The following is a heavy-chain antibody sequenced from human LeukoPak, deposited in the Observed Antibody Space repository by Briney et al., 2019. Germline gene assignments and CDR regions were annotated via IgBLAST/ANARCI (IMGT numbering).Heavy chain of an antibody. CDR2: INHSGST. CDR3: ASRCSSTSCYRYRYYFDY. CDR1: GGSFSGYY. V-gene: IGHV4-34*01. Sequence: SETLSLTCAVYGGSFSGYYWSWIRQPPGKGLEWIGEINHSGSTNYNPSLKSRVAISVDTSKNQFSLKLSSVTAADTAVYYCASRCSSTSCYRYRYYFDYWGQGTLVTVSS. J-gene: IGHJ4*02. D-gene: IGHD2-2*01.